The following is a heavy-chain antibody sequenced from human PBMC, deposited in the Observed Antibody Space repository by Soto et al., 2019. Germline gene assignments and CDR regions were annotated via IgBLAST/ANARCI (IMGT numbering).Heavy chain of an antibody. J-gene: IGHJ4*02. CDR3: AKARGYYYDSSGYIGY. D-gene: IGHD3-22*01. Sequence: GGSLRLSCAASGFTFSSYAMSWVRQAPGKGLEWVSAISGSGGSTYYADSVKGRFTISRDNSKNTLYLQMNSLRAEDTAVYYCAKARGYYYDSSGYIGYWGQGTLVTVSS. V-gene: IGHV3-23*01. CDR2: ISGSGGST. CDR1: GFTFSSYA.